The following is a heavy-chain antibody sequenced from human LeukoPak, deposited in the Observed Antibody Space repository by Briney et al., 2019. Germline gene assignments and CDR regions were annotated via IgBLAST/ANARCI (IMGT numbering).Heavy chain of an antibody. CDR3: ARGYDSSAYYPFNY. CDR2: ISDSGST. CDR1: GGSVTSSSYY. V-gene: IGHV4-61*01. Sequence: SETLSLTCSVSGGSVTSSSYYWSWIRQSPGRGLEWIGYISDSGSTNYNPSLKSRVTISVDTSKNQFSLMLSSVTAADTAVYYCARGYDSSAYYPFNYWGQGTLVTVSS. D-gene: IGHD3-22*01. J-gene: IGHJ4*02.